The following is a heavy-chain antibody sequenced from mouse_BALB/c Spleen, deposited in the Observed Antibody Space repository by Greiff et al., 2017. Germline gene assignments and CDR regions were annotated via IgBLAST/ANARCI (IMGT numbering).Heavy chain of an antibody. CDR2: IWTGGGT. D-gene: IGHD3-1*01. Sequence: VKLVESGPGLVAPSQSLSITCTVSGFSLTSYDISWIRQPPGKGLEWLGVIWTGGGTNYNSAFMSRLSISKDNSKSQVFLKMNSLQTDDTAIYYCVRGSYYFDYWGQGTTLTVSS. CDR3: VRGSYYFDY. J-gene: IGHJ2*01. CDR1: GFSLTSYD. V-gene: IGHV2-9-2*01.